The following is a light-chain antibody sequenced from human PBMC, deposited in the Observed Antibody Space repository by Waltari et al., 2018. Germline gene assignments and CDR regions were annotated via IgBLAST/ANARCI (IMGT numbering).Light chain of an antibody. J-gene: IGKJ4*01. V-gene: IGKV3-15*01. CDR3: QQYNNWPPVT. CDR2: GAS. Sequence: EIVMTQSPATLSVSPRERATLSCRASRSVSSNLAWYHKKPGQAPRLLIYGASTRATGIPARFSGSGSGTEFTLTISSLQSEDFAVYYCQQYNNWPPVTFGGGTKVEIK. CDR1: RSVSSN.